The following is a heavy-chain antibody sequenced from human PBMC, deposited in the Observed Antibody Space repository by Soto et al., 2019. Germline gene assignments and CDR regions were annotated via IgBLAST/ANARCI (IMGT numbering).Heavy chain of an antibody. Sequence: PSETLSLTCTVSGGSISSYYWSWIRQPPGKGLEWIGYIYYSGSTNYNPSLKSRVTISVDTSKNQFSLKLSSVTAADTAVYYCARRGVDSSGYYEALDAFDIWGQGTMVTVSS. D-gene: IGHD3-22*01. CDR1: GGSISSYY. CDR2: IYYSGST. J-gene: IGHJ3*02. V-gene: IGHV4-59*01. CDR3: ARRGVDSSGYYEALDAFDI.